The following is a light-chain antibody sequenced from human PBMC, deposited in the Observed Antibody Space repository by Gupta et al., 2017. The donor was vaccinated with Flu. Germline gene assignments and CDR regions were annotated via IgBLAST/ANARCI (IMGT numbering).Light chain of an antibody. CDR1: SSDVGGYNY. CDR2: EVT. Sequence: QSAPTQPASVSGSPGQSITISCTGTSSDVGGYNYVSWFQHHPGKAPKLIIYEVTNRPSGVSYRFSGSKSGNSASLTISGLQAEDEADYYCTSLTSKNIYVFGTGTKVTVL. CDR3: TSLTSKNIYV. V-gene: IGLV2-14*01. J-gene: IGLJ1*01.